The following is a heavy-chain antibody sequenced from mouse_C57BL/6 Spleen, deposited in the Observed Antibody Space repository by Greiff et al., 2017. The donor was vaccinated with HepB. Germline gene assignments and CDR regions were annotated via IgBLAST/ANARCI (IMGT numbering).Heavy chain of an antibody. D-gene: IGHD2-1*01. CDR2: IYPRSGNT. Sequence: VQLVESGAELARPGASVKLSCKASGYTFTSYGISWVKQRTGQGLEWIGEIYPRSGNTYYNEKFKGKATLTADKSSSTAYMELRSLTSEDSAVYFCARCKMVYGNYFDYWGQGTTLTVSS. CDR1: GYTFTSYG. J-gene: IGHJ2*01. V-gene: IGHV1-81*01. CDR3: ARCKMVYGNYFDY.